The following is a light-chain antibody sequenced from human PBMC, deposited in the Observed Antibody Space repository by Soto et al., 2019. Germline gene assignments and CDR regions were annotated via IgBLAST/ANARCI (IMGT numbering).Light chain of an antibody. V-gene: IGLV2-23*01. J-gene: IGLJ2*01. CDR3: CSYAGSSTPVV. Sequence: QSVLTQPASVSGSPGQSITISCTGTRSDVGSYNLVSWYQQHPGKAPKLMIYEGSKRPSGVSNRFSGSKSGNTASLTISGLQAEDEADYYCCSYAGSSTPVVFGGGTKLTVL. CDR2: EGS. CDR1: RSDVGSYNL.